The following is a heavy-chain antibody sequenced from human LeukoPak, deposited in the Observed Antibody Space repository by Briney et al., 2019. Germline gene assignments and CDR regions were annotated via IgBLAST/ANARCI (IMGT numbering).Heavy chain of an antibody. V-gene: IGHV3-66*01. D-gene: IGHD4-17*01. CDR1: GLTDSSNY. CDR2: IYRGGPT. J-gene: IGHJ5*02. CDR3: ARDSYVDSEAVRCLDP. Sequence: GRSLRLSCAASGLTDSSNYMSWVRQAPGRGLEWVSVIYRGGPTYYADSVKGRFTISRDNSKNTLYLQMNSLRDEDTAVYYCARDSYVDSEAVRCLDPWGRGTLVTVSS.